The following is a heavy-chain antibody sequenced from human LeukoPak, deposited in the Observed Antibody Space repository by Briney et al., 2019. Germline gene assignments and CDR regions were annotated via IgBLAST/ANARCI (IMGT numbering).Heavy chain of an antibody. CDR2: IYYSGST. V-gene: IGHV4-30-4*01. CDR1: GGSISSGDYY. Sequence: SQTLSLTCTVSGGSISSGDYYWSWIRQPPGKGLEWIGYIYYSGSTYYNPSLKSRVTISVDTSKNQFSPKLSSVTAADTAVYYCARGADYGDYLGLFFDYWGQGTLVTVSS. CDR3: ARGADYGDYLGLFFDY. D-gene: IGHD4-17*01. J-gene: IGHJ4*02.